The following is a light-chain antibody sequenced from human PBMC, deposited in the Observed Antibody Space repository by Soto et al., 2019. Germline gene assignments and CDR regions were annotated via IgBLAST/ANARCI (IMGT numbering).Light chain of an antibody. CDR1: QGVRNN. J-gene: IGKJ4*01. V-gene: IGKV3-15*01. CDR2: GAS. Sequence: EVVMTQSPVTLSVSPGESATLSCRASQGVRNNLAWYQQRPGQAPRLLIYGASTRAAGIPARFSGSGSETEFTLTIRSLQSEDFAVYYCQQCNDWPLTFGGGTKVEIK. CDR3: QQCNDWPLT.